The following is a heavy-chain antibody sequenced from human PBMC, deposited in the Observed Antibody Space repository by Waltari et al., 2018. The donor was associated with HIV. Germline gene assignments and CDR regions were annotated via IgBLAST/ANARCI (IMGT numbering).Heavy chain of an antibody. J-gene: IGHJ6*02. CDR1: GFPVSSNY. CDR2: IYTGGST. V-gene: IGHV3-66*01. CDR3: ASPDTTMVHGHYYFYHMDV. D-gene: IGHD5-18*01. Sequence: EVQLVESGGGLVQPGGSLSPPCAASGFPVSSNYMRWVRQAPGKGLEWVSLIYTGGSTYYADSVKGRFTISRDNSKNTLYLQMNSLRAEDTAVYYCASPDTTMVHGHYYFYHMDVWGQGTTVTVSS.